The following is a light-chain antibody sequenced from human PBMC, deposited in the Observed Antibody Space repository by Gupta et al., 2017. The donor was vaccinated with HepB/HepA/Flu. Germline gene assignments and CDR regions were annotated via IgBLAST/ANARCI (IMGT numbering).Light chain of an antibody. CDR3: HQVYSSAPT. CDR2: SAS. J-gene: IGKJ5*01. Sequence: DIQLTQSPSFLSASVGDRVTITCRASQDINSYLIWYQQKPGKAPTLLIYSASTLQGAVPSRFSGSGSGTEFTLRIISLLPEDFATYYCHQVYSSAPTFGEGTLMEIK. CDR1: QDINSY. V-gene: IGKV1-9*01.